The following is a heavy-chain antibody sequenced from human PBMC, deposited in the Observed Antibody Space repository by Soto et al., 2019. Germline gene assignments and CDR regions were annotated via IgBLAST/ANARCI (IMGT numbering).Heavy chain of an antibody. CDR2: INHSGST. CDR3: ARGRPRGGKGYGYYFDY. V-gene: IGHV4-34*01. CDR1: GGSFSGYY. Sequence: SETLSLTCAVYGGSFSGYYWSWIRQPPGKGLEWIGEINHSGSTNYNPSLKSRVTISVDTSKNQFSLKLSSVTAADTAVYYCARGRPRGGKGYGYYFDYWGQGTLVTVSS. J-gene: IGHJ4*02. D-gene: IGHD2-15*01.